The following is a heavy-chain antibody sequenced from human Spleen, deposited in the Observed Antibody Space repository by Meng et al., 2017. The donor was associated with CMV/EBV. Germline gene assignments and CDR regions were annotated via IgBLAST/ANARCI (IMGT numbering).Heavy chain of an antibody. V-gene: IGHV3-23*01. J-gene: IGHJ4*02. Sequence: GESLKISCAASGFTFSSFAMSWVRQAPGKGLEWDSAITASGGSTYYADSVKGRFTISRDNAKNSLYLQMNSLRVEDTAVYFCARANNFDYWGQGTLVTVSS. CDR1: GFTFSSFA. CDR3: ARANNFDY. CDR2: ITASGGST. D-gene: IGHD4/OR15-4a*01.